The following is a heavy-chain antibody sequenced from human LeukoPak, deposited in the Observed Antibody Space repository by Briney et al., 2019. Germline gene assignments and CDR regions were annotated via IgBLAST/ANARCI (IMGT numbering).Heavy chain of an antibody. Sequence: ASVKVSCKASGYTFTSYYMHWVRQAPGQGLEWMGIINPSGGSTSYAQKFQGRVTMTRDTSTSTVYMELSSLRSEDTAVYYCARGYCSSTSCYGDAFDNWGQGTMVTVSS. CDR2: INPSGGST. V-gene: IGHV1-46*01. CDR1: GYTFTSYY. D-gene: IGHD2-2*01. CDR3: ARGYCSSTSCYGDAFDN. J-gene: IGHJ3*02.